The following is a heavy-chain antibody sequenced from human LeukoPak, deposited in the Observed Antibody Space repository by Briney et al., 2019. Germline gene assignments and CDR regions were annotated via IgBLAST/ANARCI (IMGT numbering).Heavy chain of an antibody. Sequence: GGSLRLSCAASGFTFRNYAISWVRQAPGKGLEWVSSISDNGLSTSYARSVKGRFTISRDDGKNTVYLQMNSLRAEDTAFYYCARNLTGYHQRLDYWGQGTLVTVSS. CDR2: ISDNGLST. CDR1: GFTFRNYA. D-gene: IGHD3-9*01. V-gene: IGHV3-23*01. CDR3: ARNLTGYHQRLDY. J-gene: IGHJ4*02.